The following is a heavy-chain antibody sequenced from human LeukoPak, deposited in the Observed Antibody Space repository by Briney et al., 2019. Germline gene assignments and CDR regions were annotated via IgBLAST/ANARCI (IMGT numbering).Heavy chain of an antibody. D-gene: IGHD4-17*01. CDR3: ARISGYGDSGFDY. CDR1: GYTFTGYY. V-gene: IGHV1-2*02. Sequence: ASVKVSCKASGYTFTGYYMHWVRQAPGQGLEWMGWINPNSGGTNYAQKFQGRVTMTRDTSISTAYMELSRLRSDDTAVYYCARISGYGDSGFDYWGQGTLVTVSS. CDR2: INPNSGGT. J-gene: IGHJ4*02.